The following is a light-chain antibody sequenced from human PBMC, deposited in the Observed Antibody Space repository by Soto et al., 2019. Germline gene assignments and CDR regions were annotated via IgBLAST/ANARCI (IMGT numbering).Light chain of an antibody. CDR3: QKYSSVPV. V-gene: IGKV1-27*01. J-gene: IGKJ3*01. Sequence: DIQMTQSPTSLSASVGDRVTITCRASQGIRNFVAWYQQKPGKAPKLLIYAASTLQSGVPTRFSGSGSGTNFTLTINSLQPEDVATYSCQKYSSVPVFGPVTNVEIK. CDR2: AAS. CDR1: QGIRNF.